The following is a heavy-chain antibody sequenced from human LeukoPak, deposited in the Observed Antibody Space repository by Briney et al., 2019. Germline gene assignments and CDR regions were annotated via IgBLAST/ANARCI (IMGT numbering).Heavy chain of an antibody. Sequence: PVKVSCKASGGTFSSYAISWVRQAPGQGLEWMGGIIPIFATANYAQKFQGRVTITADESTSTAYMELSSLRSEDTAVYYCARGPITTRSHFDYWGQGTLVTVSS. D-gene: IGHD3-22*01. J-gene: IGHJ4*02. CDR2: IIPIFATA. CDR3: ARGPITTRSHFDY. CDR1: GGTFSSYA. V-gene: IGHV1-69*13.